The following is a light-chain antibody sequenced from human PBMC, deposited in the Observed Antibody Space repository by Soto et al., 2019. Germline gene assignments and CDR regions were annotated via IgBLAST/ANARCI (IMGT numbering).Light chain of an antibody. J-gene: IGKJ3*01. Sequence: ELVLTQSPGTLSLSPGERATLSCRASQSIASSYLAWYQQRPGQAPRLLVSGTSTRATGIPDRFGGSGSGTYVSLTCSSLEPEDFAVYYCQHYGTSPFTFGHGTKVHIQ. CDR1: QSIASSY. CDR2: GTS. CDR3: QHYGTSPFT. V-gene: IGKV3-20*01.